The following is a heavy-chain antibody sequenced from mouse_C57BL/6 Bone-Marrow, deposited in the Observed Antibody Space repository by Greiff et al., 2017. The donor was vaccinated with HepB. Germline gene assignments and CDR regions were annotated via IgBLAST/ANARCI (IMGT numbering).Heavy chain of an antibody. CDR2: IRNKANNHAT. D-gene: IGHD1-1*01. Sequence: EVQLVESGGGLVQPGGSMKLSCAASGFTFSDAWMDWVRQSPEKGLEWVAEIRNKANNHATYYAESVKGRFTISRDASKSSVYLQMNSLIAEDTGIYYCTEGGLLRRAWDYWGQGTSVTVSS. V-gene: IGHV6-6*01. J-gene: IGHJ4*01. CDR3: TEGGLLRRAWDY. CDR1: GFTFSDAW.